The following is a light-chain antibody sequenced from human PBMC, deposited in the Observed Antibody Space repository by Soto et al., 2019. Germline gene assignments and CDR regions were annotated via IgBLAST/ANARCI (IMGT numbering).Light chain of an antibody. CDR1: QSVTNW. CDR3: QQYTTYPYT. CDR2: DAS. J-gene: IGKJ2*01. V-gene: IGKV1-5*01. Sequence: DIQMTQSPSTLSASVGDRVTITCRASQSVTNWLAWYQQKPGKAPNLLIYDASRLQSGIPSRFSGSGSGTEFTLTISSLQHDDFATYYCQQYTTYPYTCGQGTKVDIK.